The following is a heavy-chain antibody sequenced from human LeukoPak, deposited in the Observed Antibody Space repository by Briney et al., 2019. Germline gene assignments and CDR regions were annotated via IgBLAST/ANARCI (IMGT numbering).Heavy chain of an antibody. V-gene: IGHV1-46*01. Sequence: ASVKVSCKSSGYTFTCCYMHWVRQPPGQGLEGMGVITPSGGSTSYAQKFQGRVTMTRDMSTSTLYMELSSLRSEDTAVYYCARGRDGYDYPPVNYWGQGTLVTVSS. CDR3: ARGRDGYDYPPVNY. D-gene: IGHD5-24*01. J-gene: IGHJ4*02. CDR2: ITPSGGST. CDR1: GYTFTCCY.